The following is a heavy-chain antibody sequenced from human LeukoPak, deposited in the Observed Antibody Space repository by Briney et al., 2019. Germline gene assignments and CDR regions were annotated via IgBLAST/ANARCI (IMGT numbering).Heavy chain of an antibody. V-gene: IGHV1-8*01. CDR3: AHLGDCSGGSCSDSFDI. Sequence: ASVKVSCKASGYTFTSYDINWVRQATGQGLEWMGWMNPNSGNTGYAQKFQGRVTMTRNTSISTAYMELSSLRSEAMAVYYCAHLGDCSGGSCSDSFDIWGQGTMVTVSS. J-gene: IGHJ3*02. D-gene: IGHD2-15*01. CDR1: GYTFTSYD. CDR2: MNPNSGNT.